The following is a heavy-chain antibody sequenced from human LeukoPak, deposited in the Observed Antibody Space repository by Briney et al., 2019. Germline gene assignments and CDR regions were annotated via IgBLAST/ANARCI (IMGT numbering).Heavy chain of an antibody. CDR1: GYTFTGYH. D-gene: IGHD2-15*01. CDR2: INPNSGGT. J-gene: IGHJ3*01. CDR3: ARVSHCSGGSCP. V-gene: IGHV1-2*02. Sequence: ASVKVSCKASGYTFTGYHMHWVRQAPGQGLEWMGWINPNSGGTNYAQKFQGRVTMTRDTPISTAYMELSRLRSDDTAVYYCARVSHCSGGSCPWGQGTMVTVSS.